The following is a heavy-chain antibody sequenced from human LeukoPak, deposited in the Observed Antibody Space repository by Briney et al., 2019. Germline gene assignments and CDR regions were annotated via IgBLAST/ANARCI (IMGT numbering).Heavy chain of an antibody. D-gene: IGHD3-10*01. J-gene: IGHJ4*02. V-gene: IGHV3-23*01. CDR1: GFTFISYA. CDR3: ATDWDYYGLGSYSDY. Sequence: GGSLTLSCAASGFTFISYAMRWLRQAPGKGLEWVSSISGSGGSTYYADYVKGLFTISRDNSKNTLYMKMNSLRAEDTAVYYCATDWDYYGLGSYSDYWGQGTLVTVSS. CDR2: ISGSGGST.